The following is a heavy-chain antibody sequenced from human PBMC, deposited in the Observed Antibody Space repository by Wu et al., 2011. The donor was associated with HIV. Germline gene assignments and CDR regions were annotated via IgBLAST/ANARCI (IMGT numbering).Heavy chain of an antibody. V-gene: IGHV1-69*06. Sequence: QVQLVQSGAEVKKPGSSVKVSCKASGGTFSSYPISWVRQAPGQGLEWMGGIIPMFGTTSYAQKFQGRVTITADKSTSTAYMELSSLRSEDTAIYYCARDGISSNFYYYMDVWGKGTTVTVSS. D-gene: IGHD1-1*01. CDR3: ARDGISSNFYYYMDV. CDR2: IIPMFGTT. CDR1: GGTFSSYP. J-gene: IGHJ6*03.